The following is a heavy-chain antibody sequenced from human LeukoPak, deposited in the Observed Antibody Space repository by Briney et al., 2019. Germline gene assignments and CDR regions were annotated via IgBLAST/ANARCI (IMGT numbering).Heavy chain of an antibody. V-gene: IGHV4-39*07. CDR3: ARSSPSSLTGYYISWFDP. D-gene: IGHD3-9*01. CDR2: IYYSGST. CDR1: GGSISSSSYY. J-gene: IGHJ5*02. Sequence: SETLSLTCTVSGGSISSSSYYWGWIRQPPGKGLEWIGSIYYSGSTYYNPSLKSRVTISVDTSKNQFSLKLSSVTAADTAVYYCARSSPSSLTGYYISWFDPWGQGTLVTVSS.